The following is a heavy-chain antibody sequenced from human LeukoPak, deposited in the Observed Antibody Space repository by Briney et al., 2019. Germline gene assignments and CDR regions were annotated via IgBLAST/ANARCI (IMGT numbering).Heavy chain of an antibody. CDR1: GVTFSSYA. J-gene: IGHJ4*02. Sequence: GGSLRLSCAASGVTFSSYAMSWVRQAPGKGLEWVSAISGSGGSTYYADSVKGRFTISRDNSKNTLYLQMNSLRAEDTAVYYCAKAHKAVAGIPIDYWGQGTLVTVSS. D-gene: IGHD6-19*01. CDR2: ISGSGGST. V-gene: IGHV3-23*01. CDR3: AKAHKAVAGIPIDY.